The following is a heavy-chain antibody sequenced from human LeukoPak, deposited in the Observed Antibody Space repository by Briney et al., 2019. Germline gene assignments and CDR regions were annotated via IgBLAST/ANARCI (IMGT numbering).Heavy chain of an antibody. CDR3: ARVDLLTGYYFFDY. CDR1: GYTFSNYG. D-gene: IGHD3-9*01. CDR2: IRGDNGNT. Sequence: ASVKVSCKASGYTFSNYGISWVRQAPGQGLEWVGWIRGDNGNTNYAQKLQGRVTMTTDTSTSTAYMELRSLGSDETAVYYCARVDLLTGYYFFDYWGQGTLVTISS. J-gene: IGHJ4*02. V-gene: IGHV1-18*01.